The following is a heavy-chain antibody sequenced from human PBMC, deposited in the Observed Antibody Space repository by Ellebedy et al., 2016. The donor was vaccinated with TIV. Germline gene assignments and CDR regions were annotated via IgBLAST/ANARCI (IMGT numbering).Heavy chain of an antibody. D-gene: IGHD4-17*01. CDR1: GFKFNFYA. CDR3: AKDGNGEGWLDP. Sequence: PGGSLRLSCAASGFKFNFYAMHWVRQAPGKGLEWVAFIWYDGSHKFHADSVKGRFTISRYNSNNTLYLQMNNLRAEDTAVYYCAKDGNGEGWLDPWGQGTLVTVSS. J-gene: IGHJ5*02. V-gene: IGHV3-30*02. CDR2: IWYDGSHK.